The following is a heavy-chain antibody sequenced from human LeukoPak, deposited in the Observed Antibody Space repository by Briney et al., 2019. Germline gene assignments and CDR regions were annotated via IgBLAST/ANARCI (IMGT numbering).Heavy chain of an antibody. D-gene: IGHD3-22*01. CDR3: AKGATYSYDSSGYFDY. CDR1: GFTFSSYA. J-gene: IGHJ4*02. CDR2: ISGSGSST. V-gene: IGHV3-23*01. Sequence: GGSLRLSCAASGFTFSSYAMSWVRRAPGKGLEWDSAISGSGSSTYYADSVKGRFTISRDKSKNTLYLQMNSLRAEDTAVYYCAKGATYSYDSSGYFDYWGQGTLVTVSS.